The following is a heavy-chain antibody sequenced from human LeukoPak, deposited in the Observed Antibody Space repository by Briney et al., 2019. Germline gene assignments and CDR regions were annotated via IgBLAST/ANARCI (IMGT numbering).Heavy chain of an antibody. D-gene: IGHD6-6*01. V-gene: IGHV3-48*04. Sequence: GWSLRLSCAASGFTFSSYSMNWVRQAPGKGLEWGSYISSSSTIYYADSVKGRFTISRDNAKNSLYLQMNSLRAEDTAVYYCARDWGSSRAFDIWGQGTMVTVSS. CDR2: ISSSSTI. CDR3: ARDWGSSRAFDI. CDR1: GFTFSSYS. J-gene: IGHJ3*02.